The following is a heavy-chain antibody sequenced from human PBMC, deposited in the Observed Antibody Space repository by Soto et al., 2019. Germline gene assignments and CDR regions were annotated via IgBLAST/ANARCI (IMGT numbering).Heavy chain of an antibody. CDR2: MHPNSGST. V-gene: IGHV1-8*02. CDR3: ARERGAFDL. Sequence: QVQLVQSGAEVKKPGASVKVSCKASGYTFTSYNITWVRQATGQGLEWMGWMHPNSGSTAYAQKFQGRVTMIRNTSLSTAYIELSSLSSEDTAVYSWARERGAFDLWGQGTMVTVSS. CDR1: GYTFTSYN. J-gene: IGHJ3*01.